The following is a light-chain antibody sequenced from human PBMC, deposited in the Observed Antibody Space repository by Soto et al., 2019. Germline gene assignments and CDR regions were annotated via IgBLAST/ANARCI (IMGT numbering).Light chain of an antibody. V-gene: IGKV3-15*01. Sequence: EIVMTQSPATLSVSPGERATLSCRASQSISSNLAWYQQKPGQAPRLLIYGASTRATGIPATFSGSGSGTEFTLTISRLEPEDFAVYYCQQYGSSPWTFGQGTKVEIK. CDR2: GAS. J-gene: IGKJ1*01. CDR3: QQYGSSPWT. CDR1: QSISSN.